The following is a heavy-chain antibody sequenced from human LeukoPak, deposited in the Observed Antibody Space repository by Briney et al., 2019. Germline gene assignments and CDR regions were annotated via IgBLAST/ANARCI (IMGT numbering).Heavy chain of an antibody. V-gene: IGHV3-30*02. J-gene: IGHJ4*02. Sequence: GGSLRLSCAASGFTFSSYGMHWVRQAPGKGLEWVAFIGYDGSNKYYADSVKGRFTISRDNSKNTLYLQMNSLRAEDTAVHYCASSEGYWGQGTLVTVSS. CDR3: ASSEGY. CDR1: GFTFSSYG. CDR2: IGYDGSNK.